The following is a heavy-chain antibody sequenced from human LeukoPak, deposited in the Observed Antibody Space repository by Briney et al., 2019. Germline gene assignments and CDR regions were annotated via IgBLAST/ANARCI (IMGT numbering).Heavy chain of an antibody. Sequence: ASVKVSCKASGYTFTSYYMHWVRQAPGQGLEWMGWISAYNGNTNYAQKLQGRVTMTTDTSTSTAYMELRSLRSDDTAVYYCARDWSLSTFGGVPDYWGQGTLVTVSS. J-gene: IGHJ4*02. D-gene: IGHD3-16*01. V-gene: IGHV1-18*04. CDR3: ARDWSLSTFGGVPDY. CDR1: GYTFTSYY. CDR2: ISAYNGNT.